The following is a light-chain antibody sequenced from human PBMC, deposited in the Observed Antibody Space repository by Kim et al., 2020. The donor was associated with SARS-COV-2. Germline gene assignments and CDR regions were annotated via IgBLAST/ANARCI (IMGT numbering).Light chain of an antibody. J-gene: IGLJ3*02. V-gene: IGLV7-46*01. Sequence: PGGTVTLTCGSSTGAVTSSHYPYWLQQKPGQATRTLIYDTSNKHSWTPARFSGSLLGGKAALTLSGAQPEDEAEYYCLLSYSGARVFGGGTQLTVL. CDR3: LLSYSGARV. CDR2: DTS. CDR1: TGAVTSSHY.